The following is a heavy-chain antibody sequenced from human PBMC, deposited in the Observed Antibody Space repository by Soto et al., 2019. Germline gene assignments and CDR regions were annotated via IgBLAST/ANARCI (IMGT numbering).Heavy chain of an antibody. V-gene: IGHV3-13*01. CDR2: IGTAGDT. CDR3: ARDSTLHDAFDI. CDR1: GFTFSSYD. Sequence: GGSLRLSCAASGFTFSSYDMHWVRQATGKGLEWVSAIGTAGDTYYPGSVKGRFTISRENAKNSLYLQMNSLRAGDTAVYYCARDSTLHDAFDIWGQGTMVTVSS. J-gene: IGHJ3*02.